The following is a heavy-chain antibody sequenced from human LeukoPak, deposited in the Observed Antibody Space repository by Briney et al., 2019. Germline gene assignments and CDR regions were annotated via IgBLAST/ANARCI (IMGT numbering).Heavy chain of an antibody. Sequence: GGSLRLSCAASGFTFSSHAMSWVRQAPGKGLEGVSGISGSAGYTYYAASVKGRFTISRDNSRNTLFLQMNSLRVEDTAVYYCAKDRIDSGSYYYIDDWGQGTLVTVSS. V-gene: IGHV3-23*01. D-gene: IGHD3-10*01. CDR1: GFTFSSHA. CDR3: AKDRIDSGSYYYIDD. CDR2: ISGSAGYT. J-gene: IGHJ4*02.